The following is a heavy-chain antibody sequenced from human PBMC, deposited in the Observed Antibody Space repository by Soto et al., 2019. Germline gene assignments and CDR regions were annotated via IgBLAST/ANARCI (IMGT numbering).Heavy chain of an antibody. D-gene: IGHD3-22*01. CDR1: GGSISSGGYY. J-gene: IGHJ6*02. CDR2: IYYSGST. CDR3: ARDLFETGYYDSSGPIGMDV. V-gene: IGHV4-31*03. Sequence: ASETLSLTCTVSGGSISSGGYYWSWIRQHPGKGLEWIGYIYYSGSTYYNPSLKSRVTISVDTSKNQFSLKLSSVTAADTAVYYCARDLFETGYYDSSGPIGMDVWGQGTTVTVSS.